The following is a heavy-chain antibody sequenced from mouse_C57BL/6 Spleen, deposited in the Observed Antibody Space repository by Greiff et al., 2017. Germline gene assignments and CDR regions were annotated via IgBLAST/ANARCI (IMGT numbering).Heavy chain of an antibody. CDR1: GYTFTSYW. V-gene: IGHV1-50*01. CDR2: IDPSDSYT. D-gene: IGHD1-1*01. CDR3: ATFITTVLDY. Sequence: VQLQQPGAELVKPGASVKLSCKASGYTFTSYWMQWVKQRPGQGLEWIGEIDPSDSYTNYNQKFKGKATLTVDTSSSTAYMQLSSLTSEDSAVYYCATFITTVLDYWGQGTTLTVSS. J-gene: IGHJ2*01.